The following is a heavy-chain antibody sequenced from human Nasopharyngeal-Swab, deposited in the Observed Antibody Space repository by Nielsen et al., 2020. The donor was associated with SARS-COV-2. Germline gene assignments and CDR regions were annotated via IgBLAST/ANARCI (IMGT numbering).Heavy chain of an antibody. CDR3: ARRGLAGVTISFDY. Sequence: WIRQPPGKGLEWIGEIYNTGSTNYNPSLRSRVTMSVDKSKNQFSLKLSSVTAADTAVYYCARRGLAGVTISFDYWGQGTLVTVSS. J-gene: IGHJ4*02. D-gene: IGHD3-10*01. CDR2: IYNTGST. V-gene: IGHV4-4*02.